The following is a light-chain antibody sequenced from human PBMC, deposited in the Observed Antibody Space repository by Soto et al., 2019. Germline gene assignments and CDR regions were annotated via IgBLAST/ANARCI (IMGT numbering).Light chain of an antibody. CDR1: QSLVHRDGNTY. CDR3: MQGTHWSPYT. V-gene: IGKV2-30*02. J-gene: IGKJ2*01. Sequence: VLMTQSPLSLPVNLGEPAAISCRSSQSLVHRDGNTYLSWFHQRPGESPRRLLFYASTRYFGVADRFSGSRSVSDFTLMISTVKTEDDGIYYCMQGTHWSPYTFGQGTNLEIK. CDR2: YAS.